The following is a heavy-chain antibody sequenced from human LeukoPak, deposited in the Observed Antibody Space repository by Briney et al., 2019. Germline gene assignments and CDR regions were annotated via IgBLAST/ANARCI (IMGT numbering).Heavy chain of an antibody. CDR2: IYYSGST. D-gene: IGHD3-9*01. CDR3: ARVGSYYIFQSWFDP. V-gene: IGHV4-59*01. J-gene: IGHJ5*02. Sequence: PSQTLSLTCTVSGGSISSYYWSWIRQPPGKGLEWIGYIYYSGSTNYNPSLKSRVTISVDTSKNQFSLKLSSVTAADTAVYYCARVGSYYIFQSWFDPWGQGTLVTVSS. CDR1: GGSISSYY.